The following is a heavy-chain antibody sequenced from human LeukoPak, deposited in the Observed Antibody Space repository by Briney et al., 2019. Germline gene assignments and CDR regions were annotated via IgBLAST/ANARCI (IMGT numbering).Heavy chain of an antibody. J-gene: IGHJ4*02. V-gene: IGHV1-69*01. D-gene: IGHD1-26*01. CDR1: GGTFSSYA. Sequence: GSSVKVSCKASGGTFSSYAISWVRQAPGQGLEWMGGIIPIFGTANYAQEFQGRVTITADESTSTAYMELSSLRSEDTAVYYCARRIVGATSPTQFDYWGQGTLVTVSS. CDR2: IIPIFGTA. CDR3: ARRIVGATSPTQFDY.